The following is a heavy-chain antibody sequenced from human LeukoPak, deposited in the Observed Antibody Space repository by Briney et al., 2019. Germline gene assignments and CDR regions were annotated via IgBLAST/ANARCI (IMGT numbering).Heavy chain of an antibody. CDR1: GYTFSSNY. J-gene: IGHJ4*02. CDR3: ARVQYSSGT. V-gene: IGHV1-46*01. D-gene: IGHD6-19*01. CDR2: INPSGGST. Sequence: ASVKVSCKASGYTFSSNYMHWVRQAPGQGLEWMGIINPSGGSTSYAQKFQGRVTMTRDTSISTAYMELSRLRSDDTAVYYCARVQYSSGTWGQGTLVTVSS.